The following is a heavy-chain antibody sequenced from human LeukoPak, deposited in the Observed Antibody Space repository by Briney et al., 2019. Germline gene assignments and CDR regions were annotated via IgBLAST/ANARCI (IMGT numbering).Heavy chain of an antibody. CDR2: IYSGGTT. D-gene: IGHD4-17*01. Sequence: PGGSLRLSCAASGITVSSNYMSWVRQPRGKGLEWVSIIYSGGTTYYADSVQGRFTISRDNSKNTVYLQMNSLRVEDTAVYYCARDPRTTGKSNYGMDVWGQGTTVTVSS. V-gene: IGHV3-53*01. CDR3: ARDPRTTGKSNYGMDV. CDR1: GITVSSNY. J-gene: IGHJ6*02.